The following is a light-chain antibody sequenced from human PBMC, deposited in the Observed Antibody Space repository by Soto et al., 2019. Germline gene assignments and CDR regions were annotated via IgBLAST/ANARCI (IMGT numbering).Light chain of an antibody. Sequence: EVVLTQSPATLSLSPGERATLSCRASESIGNYLAWYQQQLGQAPKLLIYDASHRAIGIPGRFSGDGSGTAFSHPISSLELEDCALYSCQWRSDWPPRLTVGGGTKVEIK. V-gene: IGKV3-11*01. CDR2: DAS. CDR1: ESIGNY. J-gene: IGKJ4*01. CDR3: QWRSDWPPRLT.